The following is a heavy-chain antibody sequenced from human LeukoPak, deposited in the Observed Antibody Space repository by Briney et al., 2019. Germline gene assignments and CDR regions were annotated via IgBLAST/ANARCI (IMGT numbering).Heavy chain of an antibody. D-gene: IGHD6-13*01. CDR3: AREKAAAAGYFDY. V-gene: IGHV3-7*01. CDR2: IKQDGSEK. CDR1: GFTFSSYW. Sequence: PGGSLRLSCAASGFTFSSYWMSWVRQAPGKGLEWVANIKQDGSEKYYVDSVKGRFTISRDNAKNSLYLQMNSLRAEDTAVYYCAREKAAAAGYFDYWGQGTLVTVSS. J-gene: IGHJ4*02.